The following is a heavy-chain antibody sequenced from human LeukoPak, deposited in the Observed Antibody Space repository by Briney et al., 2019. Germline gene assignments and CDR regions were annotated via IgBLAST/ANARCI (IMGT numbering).Heavy chain of an antibody. CDR3: AKDIYYYYGMDV. CDR2: ISDSGGT. Sequence: GGSLRLSCTASGFTFSSYAMNWVRQAPGKGLEWVSAISDSGGTYYADSVKGRFTISRDNSKNTLYVQMNSLRAEDTALYYCAKDIYYYYGMDVWGQGTTVTVSS. J-gene: IGHJ6*02. CDR1: GFTFSSYA. V-gene: IGHV3-23*01.